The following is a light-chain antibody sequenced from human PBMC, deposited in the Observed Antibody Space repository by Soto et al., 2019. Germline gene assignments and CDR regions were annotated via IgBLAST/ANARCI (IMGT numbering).Light chain of an antibody. CDR3: SSYAGINNLV. J-gene: IGLJ2*01. CDR1: RSDVGRYNY. CDR2: EVS. Sequence: QSALTQPPSASGSPGQSVTISCTATRSDVGRYNYVSWYQQHPGKAPKLMIYEVSRRPSGVPDRFSGSKSGNTASLTVSGLQAEDEADYYCSSYAGINNLVFGGGTKVTVL. V-gene: IGLV2-8*01.